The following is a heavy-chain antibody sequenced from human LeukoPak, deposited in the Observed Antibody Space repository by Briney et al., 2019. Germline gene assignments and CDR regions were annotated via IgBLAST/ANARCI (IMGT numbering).Heavy chain of an antibody. V-gene: IGHV4-30-2*05. D-gene: IGHD1-26*01. J-gene: IGHJ3*02. CDR1: GGSISSGGYS. CDR2: IYHSGST. Sequence: SETLSLTCAVSGGSISSGGYSWSWIRQPPGKGLEWIGYIYHSGSTYYNPSLKSRVTISVDTSKNQFSLKLSSVTAADTAVYYCARDLRREAGDAFDIWGQGTMVTVSS. CDR3: ARDLRREAGDAFDI.